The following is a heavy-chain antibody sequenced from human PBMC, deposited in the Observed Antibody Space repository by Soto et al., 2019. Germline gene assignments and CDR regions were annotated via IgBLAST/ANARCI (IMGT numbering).Heavy chain of an antibody. CDR2: IYPGDSDT. D-gene: IGHD3-9*01. CDR3: ARQLLRYFDWSPYYFDY. V-gene: IGHV5-51*01. CDR1: GYSFTSYW. Sequence: PGESLKISCKGSGYSFTSYWIGWVRQMPGKGLEWMGIIYPGDSDTRYSPSFQGQVTISADKSISTAYLQWSSLKASDTAMYYCARQLLRYFDWSPYYFDYWGQGTLVTVSS. J-gene: IGHJ4*02.